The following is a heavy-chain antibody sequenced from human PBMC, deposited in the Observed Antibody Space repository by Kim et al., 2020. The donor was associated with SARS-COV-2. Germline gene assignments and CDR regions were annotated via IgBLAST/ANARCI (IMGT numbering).Heavy chain of an antibody. CDR3: ARFGRDGYNFYYYYYGMDV. D-gene: IGHD5-12*01. J-gene: IGHJ6*01. CDR2: TYYSGST. Sequence: SETLSLTCTVSGGSISSYYWSWIRQPTGKGLEWIGYTYYSGSTNYNPSLKSRVTIAVDTSKNQFSLNLRSVTAADTAVYYCARFGRDGYNFYYYYYGMDVWGQGTTDTVSS. CDR1: GGSISSYY. V-gene: IGHV4-59*01.